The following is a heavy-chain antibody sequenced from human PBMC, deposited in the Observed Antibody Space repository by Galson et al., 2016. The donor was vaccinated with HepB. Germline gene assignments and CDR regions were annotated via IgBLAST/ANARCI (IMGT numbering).Heavy chain of an antibody. D-gene: IGHD2-2*01. CDR3: AREQWADGISTRYGLVV. V-gene: IGHV3-30-3*01. J-gene: IGHJ6*02. Sequence: SLRLSCAASGFTFSDYAIHWVRHTPVKGLEWVAIISYDGSYKSYADSVKGRFTISRDNSKNTLYLQMNSLRPEDTAVYYCAREQWADGISTRYGLVVWGQGATVTVSS. CDR2: ISYDGSYK. CDR1: GFTFSDYA.